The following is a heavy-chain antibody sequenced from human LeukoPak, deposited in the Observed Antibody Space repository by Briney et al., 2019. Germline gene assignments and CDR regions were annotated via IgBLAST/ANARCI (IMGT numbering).Heavy chain of an antibody. V-gene: IGHV4-31*03. J-gene: IGHJ4*02. CDR3: ARAGAVSDYFDY. CDR2: IYYSGST. D-gene: IGHD2-8*01. CDR1: GGSISSGGYY. Sequence: SQTLSLTCTVSGGSISSGGYYWSWIRQHPGKGVEWIGYIYYSGSTNYNPSLKSRVTISVDTSKNQFSLKLSSVTAADTAVYYCARAGAVSDYFDYWGQGTLVTVSS.